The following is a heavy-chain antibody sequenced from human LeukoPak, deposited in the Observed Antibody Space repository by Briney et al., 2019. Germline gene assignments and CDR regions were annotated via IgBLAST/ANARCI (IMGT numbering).Heavy chain of an antibody. D-gene: IGHD1-14*01. CDR3: SRDPRNLDY. CDR2: ISSSGSTI. Sequence: GGSLRLSCAASAFTFSSYEMNWVRQVPGKGLEWDSYISSSGSTIYYADSVKGRFTISRDNAKNSLYLQMNSLRAEDTAVYYCSRDPRNLDYWGQGTLVTVSS. CDR1: AFTFSSYE. V-gene: IGHV3-48*03. J-gene: IGHJ4*02.